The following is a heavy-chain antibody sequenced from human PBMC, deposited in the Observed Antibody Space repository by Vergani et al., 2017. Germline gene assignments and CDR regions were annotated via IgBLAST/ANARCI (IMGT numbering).Heavy chain of an antibody. J-gene: IGHJ6*03. CDR2: LSASDRRT. D-gene: IGHD6-13*01. V-gene: IGHV3-23*04. CDR1: GFTFIMHA. CDR3: ARGTPRDSSSWYSRYYYYMDV. Sequence: EVQLVESGGGLVQPGGSLRLSCAASGFTFIMHAMSWVRQAPGKGLEWVSTLSASDRRTHYADSVKGRFTISRDNSKNTLYLQMNSLRAEDTAVYYCARGTPRDSSSWYSRYYYYMDVWGKGTTVTVSS.